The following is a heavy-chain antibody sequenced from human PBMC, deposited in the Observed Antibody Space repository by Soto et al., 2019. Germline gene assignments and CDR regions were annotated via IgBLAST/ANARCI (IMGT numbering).Heavy chain of an antibody. D-gene: IGHD1-1*01. J-gene: IGHJ4*02. CDR1: GFTVSSNY. V-gene: IGHV3-66*01. CDR2: IYSGGST. Sequence: EVPLVESGGGLVQPGGSLRLSCAASGFTVSSNYMSWVRQAPGKGLEWVSVIYSGGSTYYADSVKGRFTISRDNSKNTLYLQMNSLRAEDTAVYYCAREMPGTGTDGPYWGQGTLVTVSS. CDR3: AREMPGTGTDGPY.